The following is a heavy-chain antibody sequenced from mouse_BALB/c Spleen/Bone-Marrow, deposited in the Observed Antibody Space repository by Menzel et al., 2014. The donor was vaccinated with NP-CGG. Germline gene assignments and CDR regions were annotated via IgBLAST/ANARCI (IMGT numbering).Heavy chain of an antibody. CDR1: GFNIKDTY. CDR3: AMYYYCSSLFAY. J-gene: IGHJ3*01. CDR2: IDPANGNT. D-gene: IGHD1-1*01. Sequence: EVQLQQSGAELVKPGASVKLSCTASGFNIKDTYMHWVKQRPEQGLEWIGRIDPANGNTKYDPKFQGKATITADTSSNTAYLQLSSLTSEDTAVYYCAMYYYCSSLFAYWGQGTLVTVSA. V-gene: IGHV14-3*02.